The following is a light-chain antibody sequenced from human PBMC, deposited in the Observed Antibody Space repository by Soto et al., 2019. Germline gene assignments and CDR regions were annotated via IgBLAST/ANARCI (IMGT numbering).Light chain of an antibody. V-gene: IGKV1-27*01. Sequence: DIEMTQSPATLSASEGERATISCRSNQGISNFLAWYQQKPGQVPRLLMYAASTLPSGVPSRFSGSRSGTDFTLTISSLQPEDVATYYCQKYNSSPQTFGQGTKVDI. CDR2: AAS. J-gene: IGKJ1*01. CDR1: QGISNF. CDR3: QKYNSSPQT.